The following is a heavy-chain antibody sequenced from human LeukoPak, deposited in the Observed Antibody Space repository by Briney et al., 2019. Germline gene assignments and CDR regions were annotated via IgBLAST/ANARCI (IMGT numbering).Heavy chain of an antibody. J-gene: IGHJ4*02. CDR2: FDPEDGET. CDR3: TINLRDY. Sequence: SVKVSCKVSGYTLTKLSMHWVRLTTGEGLQWMGGFDPEDGETTYAQRFRGRLTMTEDTSADTAYMELSSLRSEDTAIYFCTINLRDYWGQGTLVTVSS. CDR1: GYTLTKLS. V-gene: IGHV1-24*01.